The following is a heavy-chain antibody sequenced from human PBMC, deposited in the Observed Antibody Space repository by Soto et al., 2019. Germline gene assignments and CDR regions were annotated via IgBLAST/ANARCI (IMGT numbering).Heavy chain of an antibody. CDR2: LYDVDGS. V-gene: IGHV3-53*01. D-gene: IGHD1-1*01. CDR3: ATWHEREHAYDV. CDR1: GLTVSGKKY. Sequence: VGSLRLSCAASGLTVSGKKYVAWVRQAPGKGLEWVSALYDVDGSFFSDSVKGRFTTSSDSSKTTVYLQMNDLRPADTAVYYCATWHEREHAYDVWGQGTTVTVSS. J-gene: IGHJ3*01.